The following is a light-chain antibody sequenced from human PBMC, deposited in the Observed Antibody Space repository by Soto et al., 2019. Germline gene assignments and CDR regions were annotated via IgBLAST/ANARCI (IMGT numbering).Light chain of an antibody. J-gene: IGKJ1*01. CDR2: GAS. CDR1: QSVSSK. Sequence: EIVMTPSPGTISVSPAQTSTLCCMASQSVSSKLAWYQQKPGQSPRLLIHGASTRATGVPARFSGSGSGTEFTLTISSLQSEDFAVYYCQKYNIWPRRFGQGTKGDIK. CDR3: QKYNIWPRR. V-gene: IGKV3-15*01.